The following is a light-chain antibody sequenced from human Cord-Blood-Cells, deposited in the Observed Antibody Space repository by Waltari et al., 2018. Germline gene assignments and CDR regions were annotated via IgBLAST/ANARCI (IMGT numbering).Light chain of an antibody. CDR1: RSDVGGYNY. V-gene: IGLV2-14*03. Sequence: QSALTPPASGSGSPGTSITLPCTATRSDVGGYNYVSWYQHHPGKAPKLMIYDVSNRPSGISKRFSGSKSGNTAALTISGLQAEDEADYYCSSYTSSSTWVFGGGTKLTVL. J-gene: IGLJ3*02. CDR3: SSYTSSSTWV. CDR2: DVS.